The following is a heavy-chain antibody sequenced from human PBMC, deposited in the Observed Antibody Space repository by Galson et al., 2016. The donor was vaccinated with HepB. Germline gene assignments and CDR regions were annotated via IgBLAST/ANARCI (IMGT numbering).Heavy chain of an antibody. CDR3: ARESPTTAGAFDI. Sequence: SLRLSCATSGFISGDYAMSWFRQAPGKGLVWVSRIHSDESTTSYADSVKGRFTVSRDNAKNTLYMQMNSLRAEDTAVYYCARESPTTAGAFDIWGQGTMVTVSS. J-gene: IGHJ3*02. V-gene: IGHV3-74*01. D-gene: IGHD4-17*01. CDR1: GFISGDYA. CDR2: IHSDESTT.